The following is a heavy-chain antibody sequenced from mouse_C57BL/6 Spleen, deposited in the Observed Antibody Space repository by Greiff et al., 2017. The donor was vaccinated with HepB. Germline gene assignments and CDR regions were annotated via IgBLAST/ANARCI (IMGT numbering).Heavy chain of an antibody. V-gene: IGHV1-64*01. CDR2: IHPNSGST. CDR1: GYTFTSYW. D-gene: IGHD1-1*01. CDR3: AVYYYGSSGYFDV. Sequence: QVHVKQSGAELVKPGASVKLSCKASGYTFTSYWMHWVKQRPGQGLEWIGMIHPNSGSTNYNEKFKSKATLTVDKSSSTAYMQLSSLTSEDSAVYYCAVYYYGSSGYFDVWGTGTTVTVSS. J-gene: IGHJ1*03.